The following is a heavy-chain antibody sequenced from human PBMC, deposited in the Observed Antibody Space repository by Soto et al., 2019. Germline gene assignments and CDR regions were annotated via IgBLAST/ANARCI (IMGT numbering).Heavy chain of an antibody. Sequence: SETLSLTCAVSGGSISSGGYSWSWIRQPPGRGLEWIGYIYHSGSTYYNPSLKSRVTISRDNSKNTLYLQMNSLRAEDTAVYYCARGDGYYYYYYGMDVWGQGTTVTAP. CDR2: IYHSGST. J-gene: IGHJ6*02. D-gene: IGHD2-21*01. CDR1: GGSISSGGYS. CDR3: ARGDGYYYYYYGMDV. V-gene: IGHV4-30-2*01.